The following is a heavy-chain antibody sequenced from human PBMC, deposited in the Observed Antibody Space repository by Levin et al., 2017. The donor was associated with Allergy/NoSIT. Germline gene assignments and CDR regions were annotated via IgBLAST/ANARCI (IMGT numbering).Heavy chain of an antibody. Sequence: GESLKISCAASGFIITSYYMSWVRQAPGKGLEWISVIYTGGSTSYADSVKGRFTISRDNSKNTLYLQMNSLRGEDTAVYYCARGRDYWGQGILVTVSS. CDR1: GFIITSYY. CDR2: IYTGGST. CDR3: ARGRDY. V-gene: IGHV3-53*01. J-gene: IGHJ4*02.